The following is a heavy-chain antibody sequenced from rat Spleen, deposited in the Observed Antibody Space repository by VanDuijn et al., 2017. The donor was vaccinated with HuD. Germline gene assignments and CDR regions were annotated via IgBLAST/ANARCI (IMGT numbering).Heavy chain of an antibody. CDR3: SRRGVLTTTFDH. CDR2: LWEDGST. V-gene: IGHV2-1*01. D-gene: IGHD1-10*01. J-gene: IGHJ2*01. CDR1: GFSLTSSG. Sequence: QVQLKESGPGLVQPSQTLSLTCTVSGFSLTSSGVHWFRQPPGKGLEWLGGLWEDGSTDYNSALKSRLSISRDTSKSQVFLKMNSLQTDDTAIYFCSRRGVLTTTFDHWGQGVMVTVSS.